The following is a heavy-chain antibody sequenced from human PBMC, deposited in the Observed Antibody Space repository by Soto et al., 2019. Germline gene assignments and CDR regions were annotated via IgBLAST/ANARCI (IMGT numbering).Heavy chain of an antibody. V-gene: IGHV1-46*03. J-gene: IGHJ5*02. Sequence: GASVKVSCKASGYTFTSYYRHWVRQAPGQGLEWMGIINPSGGSTSYAQKFQGRVTMTRDTSTSTVYMELSSLRSEDTAVYYCARVSGSSSGLGWFDPWGQGTPVTVSS. CDR1: GYTFTSYY. D-gene: IGHD6-6*01. CDR2: INPSGGST. CDR3: ARVSGSSSGLGWFDP.